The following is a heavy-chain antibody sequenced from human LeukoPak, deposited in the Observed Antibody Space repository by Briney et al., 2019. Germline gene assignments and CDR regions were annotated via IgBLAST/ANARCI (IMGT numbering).Heavy chain of an antibody. D-gene: IGHD3-9*01. V-gene: IGHV1-18*04. CDR2: ISAYNGNT. CDR1: GYTFTSYG. Sequence: ASVRVSCKASGYTFTSYGISWVRQAPGQGLEWMGWISAYNGNTNYAQKLQGRVTMTTDTSTSTAYMELRSLRPDDTAVYYCARVLYDIHPEFDPWGQGTLVTVSS. CDR3: ARVLYDIHPEFDP. J-gene: IGHJ5*02.